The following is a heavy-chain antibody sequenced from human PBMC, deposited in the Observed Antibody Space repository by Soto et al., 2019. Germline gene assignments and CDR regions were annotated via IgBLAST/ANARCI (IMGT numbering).Heavy chain of an antibody. J-gene: IGHJ6*03. CDR2: INHSGST. V-gene: IGHV4-34*01. Sequence: SETLSLTCAVYGGSFSGYYWSWIRQPPGKGLEWIGEINHSGSTNYNPSLKSRVTISVDTSKNQFSLKLSSVTAADTAVYYCARNGNMAVRGVISQYYMDVWGKGTTVTVS. D-gene: IGHD3-10*01. CDR3: ARNGNMAVRGVISQYYMDV. CDR1: GGSFSGYY.